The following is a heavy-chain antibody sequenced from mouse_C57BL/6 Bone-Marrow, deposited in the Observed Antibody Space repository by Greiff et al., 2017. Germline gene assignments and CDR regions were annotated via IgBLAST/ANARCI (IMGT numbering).Heavy chain of an antibody. Sequence: QVQLQQSGAELVRPGASVKLSCKASGYTFTDYYINWVKQRPGQGLEWIARIYPGSGNTYYNEKFKGKATLTAEKSSSTAYMQLSSLTSEDSAVYFCAKGGYSTHYYAMDYWGQGTSVTVSS. D-gene: IGHD2-3*01. CDR1: GYTFTDYY. CDR3: AKGGYSTHYYAMDY. J-gene: IGHJ4*01. CDR2: IYPGSGNT. V-gene: IGHV1-76*01.